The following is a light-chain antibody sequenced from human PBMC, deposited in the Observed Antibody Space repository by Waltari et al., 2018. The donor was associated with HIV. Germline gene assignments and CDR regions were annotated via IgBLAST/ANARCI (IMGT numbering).Light chain of an antibody. V-gene: IGKV3-20*01. CDR2: AAS. CDR1: QRVSCSY. CDR3: QQYGTSPRT. J-gene: IGKJ1*01. Sequence: EIVLTQSPGTLSLSPGERATLSCRASQSVTRASQRVSCSYLAWYQQKPGQAPRLLIYAASSRATGIPDRFSGSGSGTDFTLTISRLEPEDFAVYYCQQYGTSPRTFGQGTKVEIK.